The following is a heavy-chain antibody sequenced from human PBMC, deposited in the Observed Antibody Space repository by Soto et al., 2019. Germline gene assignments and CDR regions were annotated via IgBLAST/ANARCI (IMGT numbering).Heavy chain of an antibody. CDR1: AYTFNTYG. V-gene: IGHV1-18*01. Sequence: QVQLVQSGPEVKKPGASVKVSCKASAYTFNTYGSSWVRRAPGQGLEWMGWISGHNGQTNYAQKFRGRVTITTDTSTSTAYMELRSLRSDDTAIYYCARDGRKQLWVEGRNAMDVWGQGTTVTVSS. CDR2: ISGHNGQT. D-gene: IGHD5-18*01. CDR3: ARDGRKQLWVEGRNAMDV. J-gene: IGHJ6*02.